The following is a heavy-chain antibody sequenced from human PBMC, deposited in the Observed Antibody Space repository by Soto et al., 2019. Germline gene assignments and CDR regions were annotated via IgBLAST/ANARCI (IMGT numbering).Heavy chain of an antibody. CDR3: ARQIVGATYYGMDV. Sequence: PGESLKISCKGSGYSFIDYWVGWLRQMPVKRPEWMGIIYPRDSDTRYSPSFQGHITISVDDATSTAHLQWNTLRVSDSAMYYCARQIVGATYYGMDVWGQGTKVTVSS. CDR2: IYPRDSDT. D-gene: IGHD1-26*01. CDR1: GYSFIDYW. V-gene: IGHV5-51*01. J-gene: IGHJ6*01.